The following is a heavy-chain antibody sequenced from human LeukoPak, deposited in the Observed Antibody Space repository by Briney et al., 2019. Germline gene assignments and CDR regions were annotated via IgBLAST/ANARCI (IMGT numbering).Heavy chain of an antibody. Sequence: SETLSLTCAVYGGSFSGYYWSWIRQPPGKGLEWIGEINHSGSTNYNLSLKSRVTISVDTSKNQFSLKLSSVTAADTAVYYCARGKPTPADDAFDIWGQGTMVTVSS. CDR3: ARGKPTPADDAFDI. V-gene: IGHV4-34*01. CDR2: INHSGST. J-gene: IGHJ3*02. CDR1: GGSFSGYY.